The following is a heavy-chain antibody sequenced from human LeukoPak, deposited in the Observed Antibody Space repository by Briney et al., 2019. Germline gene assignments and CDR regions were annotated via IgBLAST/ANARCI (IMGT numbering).Heavy chain of an antibody. CDR3: AREVPKLYYDFWSGNDAFDI. Sequence: SETLSLTCTVSGGSISSYYWSWIRQPPGKGLEWIGYINYSGSTNYNPSLKSRVTISVDTSKNQFSLKLSSVTAADTAVYYCAREVPKLYYDFWSGNDAFDIWGQGTMVTVSS. CDR2: INYSGST. D-gene: IGHD3-3*01. CDR1: GGSISSYY. V-gene: IGHV4-59*01. J-gene: IGHJ3*02.